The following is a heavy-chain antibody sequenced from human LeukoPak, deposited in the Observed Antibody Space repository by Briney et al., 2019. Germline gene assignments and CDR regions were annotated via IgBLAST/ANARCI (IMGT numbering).Heavy chain of an antibody. CDR1: GFTFDDYA. CDR3: AKDDY. V-gene: IGHV3-9*01. Sequence: GGSLRLSCAASGFTFDDYAMHWVRQAPGKGLEWVSGISWNSGSMGYADSVKGRFTISRDNAKNSLYLQMNSLRAEDTALYYCAKDDYWGQGTLVTVSS. J-gene: IGHJ4*02. CDR2: ISWNSGSM.